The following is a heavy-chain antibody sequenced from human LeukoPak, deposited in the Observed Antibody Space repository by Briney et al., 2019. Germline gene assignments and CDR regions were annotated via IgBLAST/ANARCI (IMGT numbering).Heavy chain of an antibody. V-gene: IGHV3-30*18. CDR2: MSNSGENT. CDR1: GFTFSSYS. CDR3: AKGGASVTRYVDY. J-gene: IGHJ4*02. D-gene: IGHD4-17*01. Sequence: PGRSLRLSCAASGFTFSSYSMQWVRQTPGKGLEWVGIMSNSGENTFYGEAVKGRFTISRDNSQNTLYLQMNSLRPEDTAVYYCAKGGASVTRYVDYWGQGTLVTVPS.